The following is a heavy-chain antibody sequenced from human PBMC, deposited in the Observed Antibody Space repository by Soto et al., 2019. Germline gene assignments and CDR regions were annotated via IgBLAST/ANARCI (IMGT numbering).Heavy chain of an antibody. J-gene: IGHJ5*02. V-gene: IGHV1-3*01. CDR3: ARDLHCSSTSCYGGGWFDP. CDR2: INAGNGNT. Sequence: QVQLVQSGPEVKKPGASVKVSCKASGYTFTSYAMHWVRQAPGQRLEWMGWINAGNGNTKYSQKFQGRVTITRDTSASTAYMELSSLRSEDTAVYYCARDLHCSSTSCYGGGWFDPWGQGTLVTVSS. CDR1: GYTFTSYA. D-gene: IGHD2-2*01.